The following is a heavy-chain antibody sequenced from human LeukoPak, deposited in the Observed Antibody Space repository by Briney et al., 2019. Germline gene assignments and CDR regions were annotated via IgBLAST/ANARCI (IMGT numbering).Heavy chain of an antibody. V-gene: IGHV3-30*18. CDR2: ISYDGSNK. CDR1: GFTFSSYS. Sequence: GGSLRLSCAASGFTFSSYSMNWVRQAPGKGLEWVAVISYDGSNKYYADSVKGRFTISRDNSKNTLYLQMNSLRAEDTAVYYCAKGGGYDFWSGLGYYYYYMDVWGKGTTVTVSS. D-gene: IGHD3-3*01. CDR3: AKGGGYDFWSGLGYYYYYMDV. J-gene: IGHJ6*03.